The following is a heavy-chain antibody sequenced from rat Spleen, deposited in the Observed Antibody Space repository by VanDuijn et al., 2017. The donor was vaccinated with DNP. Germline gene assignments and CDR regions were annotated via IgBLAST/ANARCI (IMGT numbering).Heavy chain of an antibody. CDR3: STLNYYASLSGYFDY. CDR2: ITPSGGNT. J-gene: IGHJ2*01. D-gene: IGHD1-12*01. CDR1: GFTFNNYW. V-gene: IGHV5-31*01. Sequence: EVQLVESGGGLVQPGRSLKLSCVASGFTFNNYWMTWIRQVPGKGLEWVASITPSGGNTYFPDSVKGRFTVSRDDATSTLYLQMDSLRSEDTATYYCSTLNYYASLSGYFDYWGQGVMVTVSS.